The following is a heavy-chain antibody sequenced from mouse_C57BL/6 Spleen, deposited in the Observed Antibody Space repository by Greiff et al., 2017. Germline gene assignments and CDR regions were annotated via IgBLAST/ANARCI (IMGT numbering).Heavy chain of an antibody. Sequence: VQLKQSGPELVKPGASVKISCKASGYSFTGYYMNWVKQSPEKSLEWIGEINPSTGGTTYNQKFKAKATLTVDKSSSTAYMQLKSLTSEDSAVYYCARRGYGSIYAMDYWGQGTSVTVSS. CDR2: INPSTGGT. V-gene: IGHV1-42*01. CDR3: ARRGYGSIYAMDY. J-gene: IGHJ4*01. D-gene: IGHD1-1*01. CDR1: GYSFTGYY.